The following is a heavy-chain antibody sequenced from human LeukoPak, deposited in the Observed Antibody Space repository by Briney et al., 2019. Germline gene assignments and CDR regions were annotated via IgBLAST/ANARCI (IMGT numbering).Heavy chain of an antibody. CDR1: GGSISSGNW. CDR3: ATAETIYDILSRQLDY. D-gene: IGHD3-9*01. J-gene: IGHJ4*02. V-gene: IGHV4-4*02. CDR2: IYHSGTT. Sequence: PSETLSLTCAVSGGSISSGNWWSWVRQPPGKGLEWIGEIYHSGTTNYNPSLKSRVTISVDKSKNQFSLKLSSVTAADTAVYYCATAETIYDILSRQLDYWGQGTLVTVSS.